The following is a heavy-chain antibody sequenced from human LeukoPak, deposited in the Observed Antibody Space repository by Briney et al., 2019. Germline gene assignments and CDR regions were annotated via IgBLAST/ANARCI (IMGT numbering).Heavy chain of an antibody. Sequence: GGSLRLSCAASGFTASSNYMSWVRQAPGKGLEWVSVIYSGGSTYYADSVKGRFTISRDNSKNTLYLQMNSLRAEDTAVYYCASATIVVVTGYGMDVWGQGTTVTVSS. CDR3: ASATIVVVTGYGMDV. D-gene: IGHD2-21*02. CDR1: GFTASSNY. CDR2: IYSGGST. V-gene: IGHV3-66*01. J-gene: IGHJ6*02.